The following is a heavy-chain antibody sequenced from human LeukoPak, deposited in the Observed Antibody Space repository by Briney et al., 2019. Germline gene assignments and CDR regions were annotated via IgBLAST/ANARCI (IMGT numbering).Heavy chain of an antibody. V-gene: IGHV4-59*01. J-gene: IGHJ4*02. Sequence: SETLSLTCTVSGGPISSYYWSWIRQPPGKGLEWIGYIYCSGSTNYNPSLKSRVTISVDTSKNQFSLKLSSVTAADTAVYYCARELDYWGQGTLVTVSS. CDR1: GGPISSYY. CDR3: ARELDY. CDR2: IYCSGST.